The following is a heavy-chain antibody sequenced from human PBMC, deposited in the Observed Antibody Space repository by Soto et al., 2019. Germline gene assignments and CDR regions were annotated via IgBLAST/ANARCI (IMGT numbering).Heavy chain of an antibody. J-gene: IGHJ6*02. V-gene: IGHV1-18*01. Sequence: QVQLVQSGAEVKNPGASVKVSCKASGYTFTRYGIGWARQAPGQGLEGMGWINTYNGNTNYAQNVQGRVTLTTDTSTSTAYLELRSLRSTDTAIYYCAMVDVYVTPSPQDVWGQGTTVIVSS. CDR2: INTYNGNT. CDR1: GYTFTRYG. CDR3: AMVDVYVTPSPQDV. D-gene: IGHD3-16*01.